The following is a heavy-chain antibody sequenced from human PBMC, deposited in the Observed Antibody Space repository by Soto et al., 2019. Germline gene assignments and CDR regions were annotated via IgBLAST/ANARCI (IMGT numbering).Heavy chain of an antibody. CDR3: AKGSYYDSSGAFDY. D-gene: IGHD3-22*01. J-gene: IGHJ4*02. V-gene: IGHV3-23*01. CDR2: ISGSGGST. CDR1: GVTFSSYA. Sequence: GGSLRLSCAASGVTFSSYAMSWVRQAPGKGLEWVSAISGSGGSTYYADSVKGRFTISRDNSKNTLYLQMNSLRAEDTAVYYCAKGSYYDSSGAFDYWGQGTLVTVSS.